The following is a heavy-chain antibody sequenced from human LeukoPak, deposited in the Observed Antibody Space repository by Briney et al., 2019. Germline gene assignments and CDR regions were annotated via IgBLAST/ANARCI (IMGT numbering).Heavy chain of an antibody. V-gene: IGHV1-8*01. Sequence: GASVEVSCKASGYTFTSYDINWVRQATGKGLEWMGWMNPNSGNTGYAQKFQGRVTMTRNTSISTAYMELSSLRSEDTAVYYCARGGYSSSWYRAVYYYYYMDVWGKGTTVTVSS. CDR3: ARGGYSSSWYRAVYYYYYMDV. J-gene: IGHJ6*03. CDR1: GYTFTSYD. CDR2: MNPNSGNT. D-gene: IGHD6-13*01.